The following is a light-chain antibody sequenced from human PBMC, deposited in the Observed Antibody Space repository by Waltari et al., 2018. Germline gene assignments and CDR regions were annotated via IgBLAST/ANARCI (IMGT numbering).Light chain of an antibody. CDR3: QQYNSYSMYT. CDR2: DAS. J-gene: IGKJ2*01. CDR1: QSISSW. V-gene: IGKV1-5*01. Sequence: DIQMTQSPSTLPASVGHRVTITCLASQSISSWLAWYQQKPGKAPKLLIYDASSLESGVPSRFSGSGSGTEFTLTISSLQPDDFATYYCQQYNSYSMYTFGQGTKLEIK.